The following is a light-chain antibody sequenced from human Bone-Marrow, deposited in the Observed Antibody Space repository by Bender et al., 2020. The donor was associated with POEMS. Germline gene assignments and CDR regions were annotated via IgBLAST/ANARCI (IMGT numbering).Light chain of an antibody. Sequence: QSALTQPPSASGSPGQSVTISCTGTSSDVGIYNYVSWYQHHPGKAPKLMIYEVCRRPSGVPDRFSGSKSGNTASLTVSGLRAEDEADYYCSSYAGSNSVVFGGGTKLTVL. J-gene: IGLJ2*01. CDR1: SSDVGIYNY. V-gene: IGLV2-8*01. CDR2: EVC. CDR3: SSYAGSNSVV.